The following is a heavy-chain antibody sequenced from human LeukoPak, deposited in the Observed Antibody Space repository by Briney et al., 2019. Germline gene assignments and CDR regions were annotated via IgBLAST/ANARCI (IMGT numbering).Heavy chain of an antibody. Sequence: GGSLRLSCAASGFSFGSYAMGWTRQAPGQGLEWVSAISGSGSHANYAESVKGRFTISRDNSKNTLYLQMNSLKTEDTAVYYCSTTYYYDSSEGYWGQGTLVTVSS. CDR3: STTYYYDSSEGY. J-gene: IGHJ4*02. CDR1: GFSFGSYA. CDR2: ISGSGSHA. V-gene: IGHV3-23*01. D-gene: IGHD3-22*01.